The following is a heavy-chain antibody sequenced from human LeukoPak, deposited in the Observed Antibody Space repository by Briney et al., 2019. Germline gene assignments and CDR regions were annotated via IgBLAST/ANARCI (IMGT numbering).Heavy chain of an antibody. CDR1: GFTFRSYW. D-gene: IGHD5-12*01. CDR2: IKEDGSEK. Sequence: GGSLRLSCAASGFTFRSYWMSWVRQAPGKGLEWVANIKEDGSEKYYVDSVKGRFTISRDNAKNSLYLQMNSLRAEDTAVYYCARLVATIYGWFDPWGQGTLVSVSP. J-gene: IGHJ5*02. V-gene: IGHV3-7*04. CDR3: ARLVATIYGWFDP.